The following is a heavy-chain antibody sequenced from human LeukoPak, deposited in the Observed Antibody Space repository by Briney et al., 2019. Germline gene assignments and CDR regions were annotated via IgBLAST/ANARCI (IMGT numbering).Heavy chain of an antibody. J-gene: IGHJ4*02. CDR2: MNPNSGNT. Sequence: GASVKVSCKASGYTCTSYDINWVRHATGQGLEWMGWMNPNSGNTGYAQKFQGRVTMTRNTSISTAYMELSSLRSEDTAVYYCARVLTNGDLPGYWGQGTLVTVSS. CDR3: ARVLTNGDLPGY. D-gene: IGHD3-10*01. CDR1: GYTCTSYD. V-gene: IGHV1-8*01.